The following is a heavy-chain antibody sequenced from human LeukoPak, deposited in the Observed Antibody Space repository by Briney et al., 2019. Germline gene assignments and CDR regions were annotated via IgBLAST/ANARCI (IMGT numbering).Heavy chain of an antibody. CDR3: ARRQGCSSTSCPPDS. J-gene: IGHJ4*02. V-gene: IGHV5-51*01. CDR1: GSSFTTYW. D-gene: IGHD2-2*01. Sequence: PGESLKISCRRSGSSFTTYWSGRVRQMPGKGLEWMGIIYPGDSDTRYSPSFQGQVTMSADKSINTAYLQWISLKASDTAMYYCARRQGCSSTSCPPDSWGQGTLVTVSS. CDR2: IYPGDSDT.